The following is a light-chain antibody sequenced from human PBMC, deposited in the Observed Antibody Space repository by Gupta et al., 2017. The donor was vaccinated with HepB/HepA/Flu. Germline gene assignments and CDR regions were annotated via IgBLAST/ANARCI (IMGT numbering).Light chain of an antibody. CDR2: DTS. CDR1: QNINNY. J-gene: IGKJ4*01. Sequence: IVLTQSPANVSLSSGERATLYCRASQNINNYLAWYQQKPGQPPRLLIYDTSKRATGIPARFSGGGSATDFTLTINSLQPEDSAIYFCQQRGSWPLSFGGGTKVQIK. V-gene: IGKV3-11*01. CDR3: QQRGSWPLS.